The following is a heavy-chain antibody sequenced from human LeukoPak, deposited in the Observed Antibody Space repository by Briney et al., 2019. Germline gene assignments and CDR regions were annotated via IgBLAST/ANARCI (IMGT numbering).Heavy chain of an antibody. CDR1: GYTFTSYG. Sequence: GASVKVSCKASGYTFTSYGISWVRQAPGQGLEWMGWISAYNGNTNYAQKLQGRVTMTTDTSTSTAYMELRSLRSDDTAVCYCARDGSYIGGVIVSGDYWGQGTLVTVSS. CDR3: ARDGSYIGGVIVSGDY. CDR2: ISAYNGNT. V-gene: IGHV1-18*01. D-gene: IGHD3-16*02. J-gene: IGHJ4*02.